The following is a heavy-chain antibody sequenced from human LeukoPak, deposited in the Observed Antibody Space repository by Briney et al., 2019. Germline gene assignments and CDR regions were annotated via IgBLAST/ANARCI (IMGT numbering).Heavy chain of an antibody. J-gene: IGHJ4*02. D-gene: IGHD6-13*01. CDR3: ARDGGSSWYFDY. CDR1: GFTFSDYY. CDR2: ISSSGNTT. Sequence: PGGSLRLPCAASGFTFSDYYMSWIRQAPGKGLECVSYISSSGNTTYHADSVKGRFTISRDNAKNSLYLQMSSLRAEDTAVYYCARDGGSSWYFDYWGQGTLVTVSS. V-gene: IGHV3-11*04.